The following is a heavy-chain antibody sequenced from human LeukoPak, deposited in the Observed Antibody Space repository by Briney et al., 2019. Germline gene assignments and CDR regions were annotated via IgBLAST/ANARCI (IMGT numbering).Heavy chain of an antibody. CDR2: ISGSGGST. Sequence: SCKASGGTFSSYAMSWVRQAPGKGLEWVSAISGSGGSTYYADSVKGRFTISRDNSKNTLYLQMNSLRAEDTAVYYCAKDGSSYYDFWSGYSVNWFDPWGQGTLVTVSS. CDR1: GGTFSSYA. D-gene: IGHD3-3*01. V-gene: IGHV3-23*01. J-gene: IGHJ5*02. CDR3: AKDGSSYYDFWSGYSVNWFDP.